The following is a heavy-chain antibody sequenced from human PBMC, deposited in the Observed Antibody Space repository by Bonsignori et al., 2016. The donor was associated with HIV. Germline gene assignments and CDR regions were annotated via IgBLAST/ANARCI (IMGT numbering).Heavy chain of an antibody. CDR3: ARVQVNNQRGLGELSFGY. V-gene: IGHV1-2*02. Sequence: WVRQAPGQGLEWMGWINPNSGGTNYAQKFQGRVTMTRDTSISTAYMELSRLRSDDTAVYYCARVQVNNQRGLGELSFGYWGQGTLVTVSS. CDR2: INPNSGGT. D-gene: IGHD3-16*02. J-gene: IGHJ4*02.